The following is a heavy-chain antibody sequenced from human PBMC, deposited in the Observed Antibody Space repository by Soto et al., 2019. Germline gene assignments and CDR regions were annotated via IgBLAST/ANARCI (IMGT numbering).Heavy chain of an antibody. J-gene: IGHJ5*02. CDR1: GGSVSSRNCF. Sequence: QLQLQESGPGLVKPSETLSLTCTVSGGSVSSRNCFWGWIRQPPGKGLEWIGDIYHTGTTYYNPSLKSRVTIDVETSTEEFSLRLTSVTAADTAIYYCARLTSRISAASHRRSNWLGPWWPGTLVSVYS. V-gene: IGHV4-39*01. CDR2: IYHTGTT. D-gene: IGHD2-15*01. CDR3: ARLTSRISAASHRRSNWLGP.